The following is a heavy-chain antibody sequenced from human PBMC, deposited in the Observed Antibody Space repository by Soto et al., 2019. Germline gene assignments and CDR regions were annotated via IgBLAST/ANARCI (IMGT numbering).Heavy chain of an antibody. CDR1: GFTFSDYY. CDR3: ARDPDTSSKVDY. V-gene: IGHV3-11*01. D-gene: IGHD2-2*01. J-gene: IGHJ4*02. Sequence: QVQLVESGGGLVKPGGSLRLSCAASGFTFSDYYMSWIRQVPGKGLEWVSRISNTGDAVYDVDSVKGRFTISRDNAKNSLYLQMNSLTVEDTALYYCARDPDTSSKVDYWGQGTLVSVS. CDR2: ISNTGDAV.